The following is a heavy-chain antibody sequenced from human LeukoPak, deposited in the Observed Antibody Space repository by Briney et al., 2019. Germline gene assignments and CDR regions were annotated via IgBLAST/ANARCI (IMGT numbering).Heavy chain of an antibody. D-gene: IGHD1-14*01. CDR1: GFTFSSYS. CDR3: ARLPPERYYYYYGMDV. Sequence: GGSLRLSCAASGFTFSSYSMNWVRQAPGKGLEWVSSISSSSSYIYYADSVKGRFTISRDNAKHSLYLQMNSLRAEDTAVYYCARLPPERYYYYYGMDVWGKGTTVTVSS. J-gene: IGHJ6*04. V-gene: IGHV3-21*01. CDR2: ISSSSSYI.